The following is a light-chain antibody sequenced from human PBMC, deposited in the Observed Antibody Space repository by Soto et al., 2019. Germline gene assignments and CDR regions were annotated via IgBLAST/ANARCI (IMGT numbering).Light chain of an antibody. CDR1: QSVSSSY. V-gene: IGKV3-20*01. Sequence: EIVLTQSPGTLSLSPGERATLSCRASQSVSSSYLTWYQQKPGQAPRLLIHGASNRATGIPDRFSGSGSGTDFILTISRLEPEDFAVYYCQQYGSSPGYTFGQGTKLEIK. CDR3: QQYGSSPGYT. CDR2: GAS. J-gene: IGKJ2*01.